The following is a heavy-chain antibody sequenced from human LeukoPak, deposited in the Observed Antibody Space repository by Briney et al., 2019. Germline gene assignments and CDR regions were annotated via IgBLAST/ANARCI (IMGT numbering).Heavy chain of an antibody. J-gene: IGHJ4*02. Sequence: ASVKVSCKASGGTFSSYAISWVRQAPGQGLEWMGRIIPILGIANYAQKFQGRVTITADKSTSTAYMELSSLRSEDTAVYYCARDPRVPNWGEDYWGQGTLVTASS. CDR1: GGTFSSYA. V-gene: IGHV1-69*04. CDR2: IIPILGIA. D-gene: IGHD7-27*01. CDR3: ARDPRVPNWGEDY.